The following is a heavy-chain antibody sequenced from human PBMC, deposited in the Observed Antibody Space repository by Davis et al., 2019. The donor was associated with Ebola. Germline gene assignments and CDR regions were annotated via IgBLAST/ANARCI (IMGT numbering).Heavy chain of an antibody. J-gene: IGHJ4*02. V-gene: IGHV1-18*01. Sequence: ASVKVSCKTSGYTFTSYGVSWVRQAPGQGLEWMGWISGYNLKTTYAQKFQGRVTMTINTSTDTAYMELRSLRSDDTAVYYCARDKWGVLAYLDYWGQGTLVSVSS. CDR1: GYTFTSYG. D-gene: IGHD1-26*01. CDR2: ISGYNLKT. CDR3: ARDKWGVLAYLDY.